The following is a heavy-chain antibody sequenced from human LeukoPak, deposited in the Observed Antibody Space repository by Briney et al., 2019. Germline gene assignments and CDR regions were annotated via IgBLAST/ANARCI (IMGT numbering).Heavy chain of an antibody. Sequence: TSVKVSCKVSGYTLTELSMHWVRQAPGKGLEWMGGFDPEDGETIYAQKFQGRVTMTEDTSTDTAYMELSSLRSEDTAVYYCATVSYYGSGPVLDYWGQGTLVTVSS. CDR2: FDPEDGET. D-gene: IGHD3-10*01. CDR1: GYTLTELS. CDR3: ATVSYYGSGPVLDY. J-gene: IGHJ4*02. V-gene: IGHV1-24*01.